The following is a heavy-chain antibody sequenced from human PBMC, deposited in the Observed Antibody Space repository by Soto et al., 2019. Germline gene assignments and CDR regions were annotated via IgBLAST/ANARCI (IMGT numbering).Heavy chain of an antibody. Sequence: GGSLRLSCAASGFTFSSYAMHWVRQAPGKGLEWVAVISYDGSNKYYADSVKGRFTSSRDNSKNTLYLQMNSLRAEDTAVYYCARGGPRWWGVVVVAAHRYGMDVWGQGTTVTVSS. J-gene: IGHJ6*02. V-gene: IGHV3-30-3*01. CDR3: ARGGPRWWGVVVVAAHRYGMDV. CDR2: ISYDGSNK. CDR1: GFTFSSYA. D-gene: IGHD2-15*01.